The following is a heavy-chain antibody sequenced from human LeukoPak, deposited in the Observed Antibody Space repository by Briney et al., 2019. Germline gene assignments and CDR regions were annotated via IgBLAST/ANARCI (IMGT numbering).Heavy chain of an antibody. Sequence: TTSETLSLTCTVSGGSISSSSYYWGWIRQPPGKGLEWIGSIYYSRSTYYNPSLKSRVTISVDTSKNQFSLKLSSVTAADTAVYYCATSASSGYYDYWGQGTLVTVSS. CDR3: ATSASSGYYDY. CDR1: GGSISSSSYY. CDR2: IYYSRST. D-gene: IGHD3-22*01. V-gene: IGHV4-39*01. J-gene: IGHJ4*02.